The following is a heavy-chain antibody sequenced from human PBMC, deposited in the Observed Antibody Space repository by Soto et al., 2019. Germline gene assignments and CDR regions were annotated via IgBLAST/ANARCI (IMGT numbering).Heavy chain of an antibody. J-gene: IGHJ4*02. CDR1: GFSVNSDY. Sequence: GGSLRLSWVNSGFSVNSDYMSWARQAPGKGLEWVSVIYAGGSTYYADSVRGRFTISSDNSKNTLYLQMNSLRAEDTAVYYCARVLIKLPPTTYIDSRAQGALLPISS. D-gene: IGHD3-10*01. CDR2: IYAGGST. V-gene: IGHV3-53*05. CDR3: ARVLIKLPPTTYIDS.